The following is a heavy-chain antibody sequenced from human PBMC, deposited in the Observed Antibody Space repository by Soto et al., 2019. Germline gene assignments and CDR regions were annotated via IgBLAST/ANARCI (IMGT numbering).Heavy chain of an antibody. CDR1: GYTFSNFW. CDR2: IYPGDHET. D-gene: IGHD6-13*01. Sequence: PGESLKISCQCSGYTFSNFWIGWVRQLPGIGLEWMGIIYPGDHETRYSPSFHGKVTISADKSINTAYLQWNSLEASDTAFYFCARSPRSSPYFDYWGQGALVTVSS. CDR3: ARSPRSSPYFDY. J-gene: IGHJ4*02. V-gene: IGHV5-51*01.